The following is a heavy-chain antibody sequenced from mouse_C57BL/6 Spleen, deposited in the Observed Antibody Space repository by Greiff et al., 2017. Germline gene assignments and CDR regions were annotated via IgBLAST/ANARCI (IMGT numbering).Heavy chain of an antibody. Sequence: VQLVESGGGLVKPGGSLKLSCAASGFTFSSYAMSWVRQTPEKRLEWVATISDGGSYTYYPDNVKGRFTNSRDNAKNNLYQQMSHLKSEDTAMYYCAREDGVRSLYAMDYWGQGTSVTVSS. V-gene: IGHV5-4*01. D-gene: IGHD1-1*01. CDR2: ISDGGSYT. CDR3: AREDGVRSLYAMDY. CDR1: GFTFSSYA. J-gene: IGHJ4*01.